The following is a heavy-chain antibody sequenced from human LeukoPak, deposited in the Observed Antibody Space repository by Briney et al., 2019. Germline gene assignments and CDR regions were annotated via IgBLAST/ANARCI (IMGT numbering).Heavy chain of an antibody. V-gene: IGHV1-69*13. D-gene: IGHD1-26*01. Sequence: SVKVSCKASGGTFISYAISWVRQAPGQGLEWMGGIIPIFGTANYAQKFQGRVTITADESTSTAYMELSSLRSEDTAVYYCARGMAGWELPDYYYGMDVWGQGTTVTVSS. CDR2: IIPIFGTA. J-gene: IGHJ6*02. CDR1: GGTFISYA. CDR3: ARGMAGWELPDYYYGMDV.